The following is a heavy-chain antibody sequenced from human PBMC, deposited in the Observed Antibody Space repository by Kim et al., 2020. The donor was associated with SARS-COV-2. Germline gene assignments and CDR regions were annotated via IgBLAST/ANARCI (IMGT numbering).Heavy chain of an antibody. V-gene: IGHV3-23*01. J-gene: IGHJ4*02. CDR2: ISGSGAET. CDR1: GFIFTNYA. CDR3: AKGDCSSTSCYTTDF. D-gene: IGHD2-2*02. Sequence: GGSLRLSCGASGFIFTNYAMSWVRQAPGKGLEWLSIISGSGAETHDADSVKGRFTISRDNSKNTVFLDMNSVRDDDTAVYYCAKGDCSSTSCYTTDFWGRGTLVTVSS.